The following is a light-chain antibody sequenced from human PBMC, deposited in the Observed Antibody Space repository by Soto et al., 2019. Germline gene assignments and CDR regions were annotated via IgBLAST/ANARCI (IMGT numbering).Light chain of an antibody. Sequence: QSALTQPASVSGSPGQSITISCTGTSSDVGDYPYVSWYQQHPGKVPKLIIYEVTNRPSGVPGRFSGSKSENTASLTISGLQAEDEADYYCSSYAGTNNLVFGSGTKLTVL. CDR1: SSDVGDYPY. V-gene: IGLV2-14*01. J-gene: IGLJ6*01. CDR2: EVT. CDR3: SSYAGTNNLV.